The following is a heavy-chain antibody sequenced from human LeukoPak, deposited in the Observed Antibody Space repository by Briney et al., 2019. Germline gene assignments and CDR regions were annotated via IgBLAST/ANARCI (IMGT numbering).Heavy chain of an antibody. CDR2: TYYRSKWYT. CDR3: AGEGNSRCS. Sequence: SQTLSLTSAISGDSVSSNSSAWNWIRQSPSGGLEWLGRTYYRSKWYTDYAVSVKSRITINPDTSKNQFSLHLNSVTPDDTAVYYCAGEGNSRCSWGQGTRVTVSS. J-gene: IGHJ5*02. V-gene: IGHV6-1*01. CDR1: GDSVSSNSSA. D-gene: IGHD2-15*01.